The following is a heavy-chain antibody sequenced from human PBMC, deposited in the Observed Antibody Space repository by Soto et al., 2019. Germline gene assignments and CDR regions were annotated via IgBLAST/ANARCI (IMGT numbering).Heavy chain of an antibody. Sequence: SETLSLTCTVSSGSVSSGDYYWSWIRQPPGRGLEWIGYIYYSGSTYYNPSLKSRVSISLDTSKTQFSLRLSSVTAADTAVYYCARAAQLLYGLYYSYCTLDGWGKGTTVIVAT. D-gene: IGHD2-2*02. CDR3: ARAAQLLYGLYYSYCTLDG. CDR1: SGSVSSGDYY. V-gene: IGHV4-30-4*01. CDR2: IYYSGST. J-gene: IGHJ6*04.